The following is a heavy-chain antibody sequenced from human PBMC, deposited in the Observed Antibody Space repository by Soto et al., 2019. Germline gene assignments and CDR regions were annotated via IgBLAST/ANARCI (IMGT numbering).Heavy chain of an antibody. CDR3: ARDQSGSYPFDY. J-gene: IGHJ4*02. CDR1: GFTFSSYS. CDR2: ISSSSSYI. D-gene: IGHD1-26*01. V-gene: IGHV3-21*01. Sequence: GGSLGLSCAASGFTFSSYSMNWVRQAPGKGLEWVSSISSSSSYIYYADSVKGRFTISRDNAKNSLYLQMNSLRAEDTAVYYCARDQSGSYPFDYWGQGTLVTVSS.